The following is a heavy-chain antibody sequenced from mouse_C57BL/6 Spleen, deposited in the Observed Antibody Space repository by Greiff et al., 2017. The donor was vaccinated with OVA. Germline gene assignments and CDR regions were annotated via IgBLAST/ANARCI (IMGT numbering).Heavy chain of an antibody. J-gene: IGHJ2*01. Sequence: EVQVVESGGGLVKPGASLKLSCAASGFTFSSYAMSWVRQTPEQGLEWVGTIIAGGSYTYYPDNVKGRFTLSRDNSYNNLYLQRRPLKSDDTAMYYSARDGGYYPDYWGKGTTVTVSS. V-gene: IGHV5-4*01. CDR1: GFTFSSYA. CDR3: ARDGGYYPDY. CDR2: IIAGGSYT.